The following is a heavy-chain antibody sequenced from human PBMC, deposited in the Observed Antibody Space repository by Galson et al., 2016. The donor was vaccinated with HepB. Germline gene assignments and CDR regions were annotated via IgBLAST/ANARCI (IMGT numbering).Heavy chain of an antibody. D-gene: IGHD2-8*02. CDR3: ARTAMSTNNAGAGQYYYELDV. CDR2: IIPIVDIA. CDR1: GGTFRSYA. V-gene: IGHV1-69*10. J-gene: IGHJ6*02. Sequence: SVKVSCKASGGTFRSYAISWVRQAPGQGLEWMGGIIPIVDIANYAQKFQGRVTITADKSTSTAYVELGSLRSEDTAVYYCARTAMSTNNAGAGQYYYELDVWGQGTTVIVSS.